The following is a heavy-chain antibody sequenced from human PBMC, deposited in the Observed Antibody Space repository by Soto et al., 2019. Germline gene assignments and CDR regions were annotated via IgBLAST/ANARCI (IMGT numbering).Heavy chain of an antibody. D-gene: IGHD2-15*01. CDR1: GFTVSSKY. CDR2: IQSGGTT. Sequence: EVQLVESGGGLVQPGGSLRLSCAASGFTVSSKYMTWVRQAPGKGLEWVSLIQSGGTTYYADSVKGRFTISRDTSENTLHLQMDSLRVEDTAVYYCARDDVLWDGGRCYGIPLDVWSKGTTVTVSS. CDR3: ARDDVLWDGGRCYGIPLDV. J-gene: IGHJ6*04. V-gene: IGHV3-66*01.